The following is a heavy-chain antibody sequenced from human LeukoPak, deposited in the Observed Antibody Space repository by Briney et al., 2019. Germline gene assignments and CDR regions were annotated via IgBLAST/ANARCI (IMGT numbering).Heavy chain of an antibody. V-gene: IGHV3-23*01. CDR2: INNSGGNT. Sequence: PGGSLRLSCAASGFTFSSYAMNWVRQAPGKGLEWVSGINNSGGNTYYTDSVKGRFTISRDNSKNTLYLQMNSLRAEDTAVYYCARGHYDILTGPGSGYMDVWGKGTTVTISS. D-gene: IGHD3-9*01. CDR1: GFTFSSYA. J-gene: IGHJ6*03. CDR3: ARGHYDILTGPGSGYMDV.